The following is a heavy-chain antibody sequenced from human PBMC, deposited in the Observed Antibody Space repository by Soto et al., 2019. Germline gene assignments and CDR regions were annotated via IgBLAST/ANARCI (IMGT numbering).Heavy chain of an antibody. CDR3: ASYYDSSGYHDY. D-gene: IGHD3-22*01. V-gene: IGHV1-2*02. J-gene: IGHJ4*02. CDR1: GYTFTGYY. CDR2: INPNSGRT. Sequence: QVQLVQSGAEVKKPGASVKVSCKASGYTFTGYYMHWVRQAPGQGLEWMGWINPNSGRTNDAQKFQGRVTMTRDTSISTAYMELSRLRSDDTAVYYCASYYDSSGYHDYWGQGTLVTVSS.